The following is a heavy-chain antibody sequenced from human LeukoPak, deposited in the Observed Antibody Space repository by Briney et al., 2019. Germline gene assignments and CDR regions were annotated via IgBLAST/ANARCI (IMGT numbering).Heavy chain of an antibody. J-gene: IGHJ6*03. Sequence: PSETLSLTCTVSGGSISSYYWSWIRQPPGKGLEWIGYIYYSGSTNYNPSLKGRVTISVDTSKNQFSLKLSSVTAADTAVYYCARVPDYGGNRPFYYYYYYMDVWGKGTTVTVSS. CDR1: GGSISSYY. D-gene: IGHD4-23*01. V-gene: IGHV4-59*01. CDR2: IYYSGST. CDR3: ARVPDYGGNRPFYYYYYYMDV.